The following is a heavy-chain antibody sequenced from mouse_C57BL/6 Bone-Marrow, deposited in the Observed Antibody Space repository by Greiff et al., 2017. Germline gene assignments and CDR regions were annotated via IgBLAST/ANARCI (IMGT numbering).Heavy chain of an antibody. CDR1: GFSLTSYG. Sequence: VQLQESGPGLVAPSQSLSITCTASGFSLTSYGVHWVRQPPGTGLEWLVVIWSDGSTTYNSALKSSLSISNDNSKSQVFLKMISLQTDDTAMYYCARGPLWSVYAMDDWGQGTSVTVSA. D-gene: IGHD1-1*02. J-gene: IGHJ4*01. CDR3: ARGPLWSVYAMDD. V-gene: IGHV2-6*02. CDR2: IWSDGST.